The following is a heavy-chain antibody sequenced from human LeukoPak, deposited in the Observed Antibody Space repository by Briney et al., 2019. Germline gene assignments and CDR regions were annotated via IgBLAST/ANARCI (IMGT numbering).Heavy chain of an antibody. Sequence: SVKVSCKASGGTFSSYAISWVRQAPGQGLEWMGGIIPIFGTANYAQKFQGRVTITADESTSTAYMELSSLRSEDTAVYYCARDQEPFSGSYDPSYYYYGTDVWGQGTTVTVSS. D-gene: IGHD1-26*01. J-gene: IGHJ6*02. CDR3: ARDQEPFSGSYDPSYYYYGTDV. CDR2: IIPIFGTA. V-gene: IGHV1-69*01. CDR1: GGTFSSYA.